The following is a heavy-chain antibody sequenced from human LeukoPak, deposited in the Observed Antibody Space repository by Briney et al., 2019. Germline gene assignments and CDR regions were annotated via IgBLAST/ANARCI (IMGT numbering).Heavy chain of an antibody. D-gene: IGHD2-2*01. CDR2: VNPDGNEK. V-gene: IGHV3-7*04. J-gene: IGHJ4*02. Sequence: GGSLRLSCAASGFTFSSYWMSWVRQAPGKGLEWVAKVNPDGNEKYYVDSVRGGFSISKDNPKHSVYLQMDSLKAEDTAVYYCARGQYQLLWGKGALIIVSS. CDR3: ARGQYQLL. CDR1: GFTFSSYW.